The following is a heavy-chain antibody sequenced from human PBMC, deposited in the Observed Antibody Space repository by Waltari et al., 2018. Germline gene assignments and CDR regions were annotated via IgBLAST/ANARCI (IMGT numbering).Heavy chain of an antibody. J-gene: IGHJ4*02. CDR1: GLPGYPFTNAW. Sequence: EVQLVESGGGLVEPGGSHRLSCAASGLPGYPFTNAWMNWVRQAPGKGLEWVARMRSKADGATVDYAAPVKGRFTISRDDSKTTLFLQMNSLKTEDTAVYYCTIDTVDPLAQIDYWGRGTLVTVSS. CDR3: TIDTVDPLAQIDY. D-gene: IGHD4-4*01. V-gene: IGHV3-15*01. CDR2: MRSKADGATV.